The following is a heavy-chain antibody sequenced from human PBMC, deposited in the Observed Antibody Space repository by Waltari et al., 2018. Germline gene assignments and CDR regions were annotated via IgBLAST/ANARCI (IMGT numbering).Heavy chain of an antibody. V-gene: IGHV3-9*01. CDR3: AKDISSGGDSYYYGMDV. Sequence: EVQLVESGGGLVQPGRSLRLSCAASGFTFDDYAMHWVRPAPGKGLEWVSGISWNSGSIGYADSVKGRFTISRDNAKNSLYLQMNSLRDEDTALYYCAKDISSGGDSYYYGMDVWGQGTTVTVSS. D-gene: IGHD2-15*01. CDR1: GFTFDDYA. J-gene: IGHJ6*02. CDR2: ISWNSGSI.